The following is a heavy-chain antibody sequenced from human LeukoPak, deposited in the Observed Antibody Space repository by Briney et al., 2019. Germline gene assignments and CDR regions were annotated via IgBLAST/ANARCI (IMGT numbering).Heavy chain of an antibody. CDR2: IGTYNGDT. CDR3: ARDRGYNPDTFDI. J-gene: IGHJ3*02. D-gene: IGHD5-24*01. CDR1: GYTFTSYG. Sequence: GASVKVSCMASGYTFTSYGVSWVRQAPGQGLEWMGWIGTYNGDTNYAQNLQGRVTMTTDTSTRTAYMELRSLRSDDTAVYYRARDRGYNPDTFDIWGQGTMVTVSS. V-gene: IGHV1-18*01.